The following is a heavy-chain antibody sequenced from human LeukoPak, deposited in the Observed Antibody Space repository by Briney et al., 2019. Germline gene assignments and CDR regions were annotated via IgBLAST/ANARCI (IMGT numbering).Heavy chain of an antibody. CDR2: IRSNGDTT. Sequence: PGGSLRLSCAASGFTFRSIAMTWVRQAPGKGLEWVSSIRSNGDTTYNADSVKGRFTISRDNSKNTLYLQMNRLRVEGTAIYYCAKGQELDDGVFDSWGQGTLVTVSS. V-gene: IGHV3-23*01. J-gene: IGHJ4*02. CDR3: AKGQELDDGVFDS. D-gene: IGHD1-1*01. CDR1: GFTFRSIA.